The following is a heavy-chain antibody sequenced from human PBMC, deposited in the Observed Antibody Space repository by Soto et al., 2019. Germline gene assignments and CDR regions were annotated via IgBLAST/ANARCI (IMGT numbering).Heavy chain of an antibody. Sequence: SPTLSLTGTVSGGSNSSYYWSWIRQPPGKGLEWIWYIYYSGSTNYNPSLKSRVTISVDTSKNQFSLKLSSVTAADTAVYYCARLRYSSSCPHGVFDPWGQGTLVTVSS. V-gene: IGHV4-59*08. CDR2: IYYSGST. CDR1: GGSNSSYY. D-gene: IGHD6-13*01. CDR3: ARLRYSSSCPHGVFDP. J-gene: IGHJ5*02.